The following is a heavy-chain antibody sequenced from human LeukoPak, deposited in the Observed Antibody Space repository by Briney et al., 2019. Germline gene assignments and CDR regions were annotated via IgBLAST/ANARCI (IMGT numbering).Heavy chain of an antibody. J-gene: IGHJ4*02. CDR3: AKGSIAVAGTIDY. CDR2: ISGSGGST. Sequence: GGSLRLSCAASGFTFSSYGMHWVRQAPGKGLEWVSAISGSGGSTYYADSVKGRFTISRDNSKNTLYLQMNSLRAEDTAVYYCAKGSIAVAGTIDYWGQGTLVTVSS. D-gene: IGHD6-19*01. CDR1: GFTFSSYG. V-gene: IGHV3-23*01.